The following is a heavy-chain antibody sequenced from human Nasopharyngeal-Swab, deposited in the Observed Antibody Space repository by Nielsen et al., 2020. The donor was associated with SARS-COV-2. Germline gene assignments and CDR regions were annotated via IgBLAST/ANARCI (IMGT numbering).Heavy chain of an antibody. D-gene: IGHD3-10*02. CDR2: SSWNGGSV. CDR1: GFAFDDYA. Sequence: SLKISCAASGFAFDDYAMHWVRQAPGKGLEWVSSSSWNGGSVGHADSVQGRFTISRDNAKNSLYLQMNRLRAEDTALYYCTKDVGAVRGVIRGMDVWGRGITVTVSS. V-gene: IGHV3-9*01. J-gene: IGHJ6*02. CDR3: TKDVGAVRGVIRGMDV.